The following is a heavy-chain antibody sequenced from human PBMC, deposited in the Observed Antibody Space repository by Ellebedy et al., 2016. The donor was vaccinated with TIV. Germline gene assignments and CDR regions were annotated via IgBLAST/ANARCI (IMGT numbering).Heavy chain of an antibody. Sequence: GESLKISCGASGFSFRSYWMTWVRQAPGKGLEWVANINQDGSDKYYVDSVKGRFTIARDNAKNSLYLLMSSLRVEDTAVYYCATDGSFGDYRSPTHAFVMWGQGTMVAVSS. CDR1: GFSFRSYW. CDR3: ATDGSFGDYRSPTHAFVM. D-gene: IGHD4-17*01. CDR2: INQDGSDK. J-gene: IGHJ3*02. V-gene: IGHV3-7*01.